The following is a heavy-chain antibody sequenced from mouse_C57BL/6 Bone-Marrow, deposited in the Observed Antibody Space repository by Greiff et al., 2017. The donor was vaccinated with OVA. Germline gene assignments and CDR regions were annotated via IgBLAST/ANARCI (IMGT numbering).Heavy chain of an antibody. CDR2: IYPGSGST. D-gene: IGHD2-4*01. CDR1: GYTFTSYW. J-gene: IGHJ4*01. V-gene: IGHV1-55*01. CDR3: ARGSDDDWDYYAMDY. Sequence: QVQLQQPGAELVKPGASVKMSCKASGYTFTSYWITWVKQRPGQGLEWIGDIYPGSGSTNYNEKFKSKATLTVDTSSSTAYMQLSSLTSEDSAVYYCARGSDDDWDYYAMDYWGQGTSVTVSS.